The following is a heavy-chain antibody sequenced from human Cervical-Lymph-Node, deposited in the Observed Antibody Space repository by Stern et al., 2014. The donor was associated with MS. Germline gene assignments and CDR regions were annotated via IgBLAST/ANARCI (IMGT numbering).Heavy chain of an antibody. CDR3: ASSPLGYYDILPNSY. CDR1: GFTFSSYS. J-gene: IGHJ4*02. V-gene: IGHV3-21*01. D-gene: IGHD3-9*01. CDR2: ISSSSSYI. Sequence: EMQLVESGGGLVKPGGSLRLSCAASGFTFSSYSMNWVRQAPGKGLEWVSSISSSSSYIYYADSVKGRFTISRDNAKNSLYLQMNSLRAEDTAVYYCASSPLGYYDILPNSYWGQGTLVTVSS.